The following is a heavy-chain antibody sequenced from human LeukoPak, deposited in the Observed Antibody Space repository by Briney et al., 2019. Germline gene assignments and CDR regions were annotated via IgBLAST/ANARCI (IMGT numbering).Heavy chain of an antibody. CDR3: ARSWAAARDLYYYYYMDV. CDR2: IYTSGST. Sequence: SETLSLTCTVSGGSISSYYWGWIRQPAGKGLEWIGRIYTSGSTNYNPSLKSRVTISVDTSKNQFSLKLSSVTAADTAVYYCARSWAAARDLYYYYYMDVWGKGTTVTVSS. CDR1: GGSISSYY. D-gene: IGHD6-13*01. V-gene: IGHV4-4*07. J-gene: IGHJ6*03.